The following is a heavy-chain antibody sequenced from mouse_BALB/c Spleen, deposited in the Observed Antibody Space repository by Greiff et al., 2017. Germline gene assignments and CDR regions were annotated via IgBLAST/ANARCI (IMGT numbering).Heavy chain of an antibody. CDR1: GFSLSRYS. CDR2: IWGGGST. J-gene: IGHJ3*01. CDR3: ARNWDYDRWFAY. V-gene: IGHV2-6-4*01. Sequence: VKLMESGPGLVAPSQSLSITCTVSGFSLSRYSVHWVRQPPGKGLEWLGMIWGGGSTDYNSALKSRLSISKDNSKSQVFLKMNSLQTDDTAMYYCARNWDYDRWFAYWGQGTLVTVSA. D-gene: IGHD2-4*01.